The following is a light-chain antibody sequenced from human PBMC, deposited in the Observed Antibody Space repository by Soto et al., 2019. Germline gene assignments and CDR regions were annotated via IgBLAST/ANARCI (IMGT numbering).Light chain of an antibody. V-gene: IGKV3-15*01. CDR3: LQYHNLWA. J-gene: IGKJ1*01. Sequence: IIMTQSPSTLSVSPGERATLSCRASQNIYSNVAWYQQRPGQAPRLLIYRASTRATGIPARFSGSGSGTEFTLTISSLQSEDFTVYSCLQYHNLWAFAQGTKV. CDR1: QNIYSN. CDR2: RAS.